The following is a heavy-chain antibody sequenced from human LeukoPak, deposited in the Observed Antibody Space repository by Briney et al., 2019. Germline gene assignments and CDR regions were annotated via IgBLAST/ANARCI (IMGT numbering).Heavy chain of an antibody. Sequence: SVQVSRKVSLYTFTSYVISWVGQAAGQGLEGMGWISAYNGNTNHAQKLQGRVTLTTDTATSPAYMELRSLRSDDTAVYYWARFEWPTQNHPVDIGRGETMHTLLS. CDR2: ISAYNGNT. V-gene: IGHV1-18*01. J-gene: IGHJ3*02. CDR1: LYTFTSYV. CDR3: ARFEWPTQNHPVDI. D-gene: IGHD3-3*01.